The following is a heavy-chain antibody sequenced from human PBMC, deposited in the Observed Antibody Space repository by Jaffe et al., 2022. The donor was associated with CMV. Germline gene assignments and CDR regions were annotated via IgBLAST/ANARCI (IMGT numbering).Heavy chain of an antibody. V-gene: IGHV3-66*04. CDR1: GFTVSTNY. D-gene: IGHD3-9*01. CDR2: IYSGGST. Sequence: EVQLVESGGGLVQPGGSLRLSCVASGFTVSTNYMSWVRQAPGKGLEWVSVIYSGGSTYYADSVKGRFTISRDNSKNTLYLQMNSLRVEDTAVYFCASQAGQFDWMHYFDYWGQGTPVTVSS. J-gene: IGHJ4*02. CDR3: ASQAGQFDWMHYFDY.